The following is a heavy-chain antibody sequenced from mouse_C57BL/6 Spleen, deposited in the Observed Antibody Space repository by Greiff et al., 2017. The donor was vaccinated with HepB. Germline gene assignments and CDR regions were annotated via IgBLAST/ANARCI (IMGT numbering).Heavy chain of an antibody. J-gene: IGHJ2*01. CDR3: ARSPYYYFDY. V-gene: IGHV1-53*01. D-gene: IGHD2-10*01. CDR1: GYTFTSYW. Sequence: QVHVKQSGTELVKPGASVKLSCKASGYTFTSYWMHWVKQRPGQGLEWIGNINPSNGGTNYNEKFKSKATLTVDKSSSTAYMQLSSLTSEDSAVYYCARSPYYYFDYWGQGTTLTVSS. CDR2: INPSNGGT.